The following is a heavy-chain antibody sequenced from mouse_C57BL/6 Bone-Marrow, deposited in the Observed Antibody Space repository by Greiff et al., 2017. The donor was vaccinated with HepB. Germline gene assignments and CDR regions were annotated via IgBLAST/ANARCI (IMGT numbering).Heavy chain of an antibody. Sequence: EVQGVESGGGLVQPGGSLKLSCAASGFTFSDYYMYWVRQTPVKRLEWVAYISNGGGSTYYPDTVKGRFTISRDNAKNTLYLQMSRLKSEDTAMYYCARSYYGSSPWFAYWGQGPLVTVSA. D-gene: IGHD1-1*01. CDR2: ISNGGGST. CDR1: GFTFSDYY. CDR3: ARSYYGSSPWFAY. V-gene: IGHV5-12*01. J-gene: IGHJ3*01.